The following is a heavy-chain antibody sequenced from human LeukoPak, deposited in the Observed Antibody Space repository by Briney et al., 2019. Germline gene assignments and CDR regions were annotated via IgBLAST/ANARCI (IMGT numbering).Heavy chain of an antibody. V-gene: IGHV1-2*06. CDR2: INPNSGGT. CDR1: GYTFTGYY. J-gene: IGHJ4*02. D-gene: IGHD3-10*01. Sequence: ASVKVSCKASGYTFTGYYMHWVRQAPGQGLEWMGRINPNSGGTNYAQKFQGRVTMTRDTSISTAYMELSRLRSDDTAVYYCAREGTTMVRGVLSFFGYWGQGTLVTVSS. CDR3: AREGTTMVRGVLSFFGY.